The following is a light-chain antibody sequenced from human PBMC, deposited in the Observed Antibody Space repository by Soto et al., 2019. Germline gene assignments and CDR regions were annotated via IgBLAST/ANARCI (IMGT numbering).Light chain of an antibody. CDR1: QSISTY. J-gene: IGKJ3*01. V-gene: IGKV1-39*01. CDR3: QQSYSTPEVT. CDR2: AAS. Sequence: DIQMTQSPSSLSASVGDRVTITCRASQSISTYLHAYQQKPGKAPKLLIYAASTLQSGVPSRFSGGGSGTEFTLPIRSLQPEDFATYYCQQSYSTPEVTFGPGTKVDIK.